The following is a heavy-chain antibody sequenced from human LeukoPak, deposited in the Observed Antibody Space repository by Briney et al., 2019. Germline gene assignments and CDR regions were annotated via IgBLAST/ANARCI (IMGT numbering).Heavy chain of an antibody. CDR1: GFTFSSFW. J-gene: IGHJ6*03. V-gene: IGHV3-7*03. CDR2: IKQDGSEK. Sequence: GGSLRLSCATSGFTFSSFWMSWVRQAPGKGLEWVANIKQDGSEKYYVDSVKGRFTISRDNSKNTLYLQMNSLRAEDTAVYYCAKADNSFNYMDVWGKGTTVTISS. CDR3: AKADNSFNYMDV. D-gene: IGHD1-14*01.